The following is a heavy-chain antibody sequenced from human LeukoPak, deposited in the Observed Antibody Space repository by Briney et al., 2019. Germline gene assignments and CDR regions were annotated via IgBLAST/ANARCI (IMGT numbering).Heavy chain of an antibody. J-gene: IGHJ4*02. D-gene: IGHD5-24*01. Sequence: GGSLRLSCAASGFIVSSNYMHWVRQAPGKGLEWVSVLHSGGSTFYAQSVKGRFTISRDNAKNSLYLQMNSLRAEDTAIYYCTRVGYIDEGIDYWGRGTLVTVSS. CDR2: LHSGGST. CDR1: GFIVSSNY. V-gene: IGHV3-66*01. CDR3: TRVGYIDEGIDY.